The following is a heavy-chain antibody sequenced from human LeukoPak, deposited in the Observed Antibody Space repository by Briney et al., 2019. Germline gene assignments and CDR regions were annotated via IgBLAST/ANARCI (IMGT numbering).Heavy chain of an antibody. J-gene: IGHJ4*02. CDR1: GFTFGSYW. Sequence: GGSLRLSCTDSGFTFGSYWMTWVRQAPGKGLEWVSSISSSSSYIYYADSVKGRFTISRDNAKNSLYLQMNSLRAEDTAVYYCARDLGSSGWYLVHFDYWGQGTLVTVSS. CDR3: ARDLGSSGWYLVHFDY. D-gene: IGHD6-19*01. CDR2: ISSSSSYI. V-gene: IGHV3-21*01.